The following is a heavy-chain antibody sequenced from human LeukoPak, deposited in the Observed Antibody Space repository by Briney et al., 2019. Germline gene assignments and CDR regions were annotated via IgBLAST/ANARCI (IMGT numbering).Heavy chain of an antibody. V-gene: IGHV3-30*18. CDR1: GFTFSSYG. CDR2: ISYDGSNK. D-gene: IGHD3-10*01. J-gene: IGHJ6*02. CDR3: AKDFGITMVRGVIMDYYYGMDV. Sequence: GGSLRLSCAASGFTFSSYGMHWVRQAPGKGLEWVAVISYDGSNKCYADSVKGRFTISRDNSKNTLYLQMNSLRAEDTAVYYCAKDFGITMVRGVIMDYYYGMDVWGQGTTVTVSS.